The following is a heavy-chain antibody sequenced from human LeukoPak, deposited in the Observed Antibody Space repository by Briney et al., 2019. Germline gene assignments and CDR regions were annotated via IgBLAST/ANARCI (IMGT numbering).Heavy chain of an antibody. Sequence: GGSLRLSCAASGFTFISYGMHWVRQAPGKGLEWVAFIGYDGSSKYYADPVKGRFTISRDNSKNTLYLQMNSLKTEDTAVYYCARRKYESSGYPDYWGQGTLVTVSS. D-gene: IGHD3-22*01. CDR3: ARRKYESSGYPDY. J-gene: IGHJ4*02. CDR1: GFTFISYG. V-gene: IGHV3-30*02. CDR2: IGYDGSSK.